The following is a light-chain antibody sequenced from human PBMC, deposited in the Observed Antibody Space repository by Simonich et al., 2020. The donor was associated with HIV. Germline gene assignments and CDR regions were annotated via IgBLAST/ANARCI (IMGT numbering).Light chain of an antibody. V-gene: IGKV1-39*01. CDR2: AAS. CDR3: QQSYSVPYT. Sequence: DIQMTQSPSSVSASVGDRVTITCRASQNIDKYLNWYQQKPGKAPKFLIYAASSLQSGVPSRFSGSGSGTDCTLTISSLQPEDFATYYCQQSYSVPYTFGQGTKLDIK. CDR1: QNIDKY. J-gene: IGKJ2*01.